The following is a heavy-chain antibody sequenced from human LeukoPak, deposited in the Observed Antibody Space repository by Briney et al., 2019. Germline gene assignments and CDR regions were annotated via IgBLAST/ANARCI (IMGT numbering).Heavy chain of an antibody. D-gene: IGHD3-22*01. V-gene: IGHV3-74*01. CDR1: GFTFSSYW. Sequence: TGGSLRLSCAASGFTFSSYWMHWVRHAPGKGLVWVSRINSDGSSTSYADSVKGRFTISRDNAKNTLYLQMNSLRAEDTAVYYCARDSGYDSSGPYYYYGMDVWGQGTTITVSS. CDR3: ARDSGYDSSGPYYYYGMDV. J-gene: IGHJ6*02. CDR2: INSDGSST.